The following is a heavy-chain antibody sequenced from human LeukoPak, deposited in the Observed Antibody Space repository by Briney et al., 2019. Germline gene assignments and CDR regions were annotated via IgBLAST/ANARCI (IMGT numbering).Heavy chain of an antibody. CDR3: ARTREQWQVLDY. CDR1: GFTFSSYG. CDR2: ISHEGSVQ. D-gene: IGHD6-19*01. Sequence: GGSLRLSCAASGFTFSSYGMHWVRQAPGKGLEWVAVISHEGSVQYYADSVKGRFTVSRGNSRNIVYLQMTSLRDGDTAVYYCARTREQWQVLDYWGQGTLVTVSS. V-gene: IGHV3-30*03. J-gene: IGHJ4*02.